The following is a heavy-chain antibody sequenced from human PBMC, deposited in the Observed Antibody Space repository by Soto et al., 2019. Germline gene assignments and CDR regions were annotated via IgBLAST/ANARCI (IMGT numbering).Heavy chain of an antibody. D-gene: IGHD3-22*01. CDR3: ARETYYDSSGYYY. J-gene: IGHJ4*02. CDR2: IWYDGSNK. Sequence: PGGSLRLSCAASGFTFSSYGMHWVRQAPGKGLEWVAVIWYDGSNKYYADSVKGRFTISRDNSKNTLYLQMNSLRAEDTAVYYCARETYYDSSGYYYWGQGTLVTVSS. V-gene: IGHV3-33*01. CDR1: GFTFSSYG.